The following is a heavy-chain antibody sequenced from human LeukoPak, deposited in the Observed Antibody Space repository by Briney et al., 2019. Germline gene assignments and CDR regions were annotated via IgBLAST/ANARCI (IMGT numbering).Heavy chain of an antibody. Sequence: PSETLSLTCAVSGGSISSGSYSWSWLGPPPGKGLEWVGYVYHSGSTYYNPSLKSRVTISEARSTHQFPLKLSSVTAAATAVYSCARVSYGDAFDIWGQGTMVTVSS. D-gene: IGHD2-21*01. V-gene: IGHV4-30-2*01. CDR1: GGSISSGSYS. CDR3: ARVSYGDAFDI. J-gene: IGHJ3*02. CDR2: VYHSGST.